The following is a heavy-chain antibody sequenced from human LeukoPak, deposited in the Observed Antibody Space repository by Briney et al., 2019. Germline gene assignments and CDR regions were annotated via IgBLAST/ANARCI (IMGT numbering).Heavy chain of an antibody. CDR2: LSGRGGNS. CDR3: AKDQAYGGGSAWGN. CDR1: GFTFSIYV. D-gene: IGHD2-15*01. Sequence: GGSLRLSCAASGFTFSIYVMSWVRQAPGKGLEWVSTLSGRGGNSYYAASVKGRFTISRDNSKNTLSLQMNSLRAEDTAVYYCAKDQAYGGGSAWGNWGQGMLVTVSS. J-gene: IGHJ4*02. V-gene: IGHV3-23*01.